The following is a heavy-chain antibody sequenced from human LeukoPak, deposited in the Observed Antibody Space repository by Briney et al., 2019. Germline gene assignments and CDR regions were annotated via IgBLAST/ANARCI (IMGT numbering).Heavy chain of an antibody. J-gene: IGHJ6*02. V-gene: IGHV4-30-4*01. CDR1: GGSISSGDYY. Sequence: SQTLSLTCTVSGGSISSGDYYWSWIRHPPGKGLEWIGYIYYSGSTYYNPSLKSRVTISVDTSKNQFSLKLSSVTAADTVVYYCARDSRSKGRDTVVVPAAPNNYYSYYGMDVWGQGTTVTVSS. CDR2: IYYSGST. CDR3: ARDSRSKGRDTVVVPAAPNNYYSYYGMDV. D-gene: IGHD2-2*01.